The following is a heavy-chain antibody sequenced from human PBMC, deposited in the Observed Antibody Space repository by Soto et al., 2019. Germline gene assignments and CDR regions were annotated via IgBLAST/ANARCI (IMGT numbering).Heavy chain of an antibody. Sequence: QVQLVESGGGVVQPGRSLRLSCAASGFTFSSYTMHWVRQAPGKGLEWVAVVSYDGSNKYYADSVKGRFTISRDNSKNTLHLQMNSLRAEDTAVYYRKDRKYWGQGTLVTVSS. V-gene: IGHV3-30-3*01. D-gene: IGHD3-22*01. J-gene: IGHJ4*02. CDR1: GFTFSSYT. CDR3: KDRKY. CDR2: VSYDGSNK.